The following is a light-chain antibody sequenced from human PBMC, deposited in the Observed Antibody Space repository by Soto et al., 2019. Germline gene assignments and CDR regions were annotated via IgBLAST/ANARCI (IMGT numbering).Light chain of an antibody. V-gene: IGKV3-15*01. Sequence: EVLMPQSAASLSVSPGERATLSCRASLSVSRKLAWYQQTRGQAPRLLIYDASMRETGVPPRFSGSGSGTEFTLTISSLQSDDFAIYFCQKLNKWPWTCGQGTKVDIK. J-gene: IGKJ1*01. CDR2: DAS. CDR3: QKLNKWPWT. CDR1: LSVSRK.